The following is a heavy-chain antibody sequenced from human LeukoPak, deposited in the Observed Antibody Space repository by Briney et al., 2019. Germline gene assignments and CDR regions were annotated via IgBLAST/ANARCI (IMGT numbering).Heavy chain of an antibody. J-gene: IGHJ6*02. CDR2: FNPEDGET. CDR1: GYTLTELS. Sequence: ASVTVSCKVSGYTLTELSMHWVRQAPGKGLEWMGGFNPEDGETIYAQKFQGRVTMTEDTSTDTAYMELSSLRSEDTAVYYCARDPRPYRSSWDNGMDVWGQGTTVTVSS. V-gene: IGHV1-24*01. CDR3: ARDPRPYRSSWDNGMDV. D-gene: IGHD6-13*01.